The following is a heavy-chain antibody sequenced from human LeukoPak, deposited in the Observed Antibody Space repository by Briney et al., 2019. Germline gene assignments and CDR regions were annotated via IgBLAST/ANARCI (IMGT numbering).Heavy chain of an antibody. CDR2: ISSNGGST. V-gene: IGHV3-64D*09. CDR1: VFTFSSYA. CDR3: VGSSGWSSVDY. Sequence: GGSLRLSCSASVFTFSSYAMHWVRQAPGKGLEYVSAISSNGGSTYYADSVKGRFTISRDNSKNTLYLQMSSLRAEDTAVYYCVGSSGWSSVDYWGQGTLVTVSS. J-gene: IGHJ4*02. D-gene: IGHD6-19*01.